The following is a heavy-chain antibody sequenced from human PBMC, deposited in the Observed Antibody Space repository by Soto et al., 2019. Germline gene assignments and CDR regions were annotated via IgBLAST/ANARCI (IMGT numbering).Heavy chain of an antibody. CDR2: VYWNDDK. CDR1: GFSRDTNGVG. CDR3: AHSQGANSGWYGWFAH. D-gene: IGHD6-19*01. V-gene: IGHV2-5*01. Sequence: SGPTLVNETPTRSLTCAFSGFSRDTNGVGVGWIGQPPGKALEWLALVYWNDDKRFSPSLWGRITITKDTSNNQVVLTMTNVGPDDTATYYCAHSQGANSGWYGWFAHWCQGILVT. J-gene: IGHJ5*02.